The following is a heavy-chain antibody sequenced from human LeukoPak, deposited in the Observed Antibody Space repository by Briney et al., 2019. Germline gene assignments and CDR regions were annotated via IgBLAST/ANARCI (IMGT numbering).Heavy chain of an antibody. J-gene: IGHJ5*01. D-gene: IGHD6-13*01. CDR1: GFTLSSYE. Sequence: GGSLRLSCTASGFTLSSYEMSWIRQAPGKGLEWVSSIDYSGGSTYYADSVKGRFTISRDNSKNTLYLQMNSLRAEDTAVYYCAKETYSSSWYGFASWGQGTLVTVSS. V-gene: IGHV3-23*01. CDR3: AKETYSSSWYGFAS. CDR2: IDYSGGST.